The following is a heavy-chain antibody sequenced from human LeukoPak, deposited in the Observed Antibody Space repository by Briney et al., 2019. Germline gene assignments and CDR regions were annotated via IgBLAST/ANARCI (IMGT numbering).Heavy chain of an antibody. D-gene: IGHD5-18*01. Sequence: GGSLRLSCTASGFTFGDYAMSWVRQAPGRGLEWVGFIRSKACGGTTEYAASVKGRFTISRDDSKSIAYLQMNSMKTEDTAVYYCTRDGIQLWFPFDYWGQGTLVTVSS. CDR1: GFTFGDYA. CDR2: IRSKACGGTT. V-gene: IGHV3-49*04. J-gene: IGHJ4*02. CDR3: TRDGIQLWFPFDY.